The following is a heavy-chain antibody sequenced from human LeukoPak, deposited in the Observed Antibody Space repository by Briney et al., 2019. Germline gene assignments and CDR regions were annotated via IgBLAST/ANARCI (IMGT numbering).Heavy chain of an antibody. CDR1: GFTFSSYA. Sequence: GGSLRLSCAASGFTFSSYAMSWVRQAPGKGLEWVSAISGSGGSTSYAQKFQGRVTMTRDTSTSTVYMELSSLRSEDTAVYYCAREGSGWYFDYWGQGTLVTVSS. D-gene: IGHD6-19*01. CDR2: ISGSGGST. V-gene: IGHV3-23*01. J-gene: IGHJ4*02. CDR3: AREGSGWYFDY.